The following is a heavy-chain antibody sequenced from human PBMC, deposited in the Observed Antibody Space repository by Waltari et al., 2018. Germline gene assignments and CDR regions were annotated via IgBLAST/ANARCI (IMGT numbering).Heavy chain of an antibody. V-gene: IGHV3-23*01. J-gene: IGHJ4*02. D-gene: IGHD2-21*01. CDR3: AKDRDESEPYCGSDCYWDY. Sequence: EVQLLESGGGLVQPGGSLRLSCAASGFNFNTYDMSWVRQAPGKGLEWVSAISPSGGNTHYGESVKGRFSISRDNSKNTLYLQLNSLRAEDTAVYYCAKDRDESEPYCGSDCYWDYWGQGTLVTVSS. CDR1: GFNFNTYD. CDR2: ISPSGGNT.